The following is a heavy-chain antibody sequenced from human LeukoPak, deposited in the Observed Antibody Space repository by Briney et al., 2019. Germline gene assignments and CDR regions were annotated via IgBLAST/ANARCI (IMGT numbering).Heavy chain of an antibody. J-gene: IGHJ4*02. D-gene: IGHD6-13*01. CDR1: GFTFSSYS. CDR2: ISGSGGST. CDR3: AKTPYQGSSWYSDY. V-gene: IGHV3-23*01. Sequence: GGSLRLSCAASGFTFSSYSMNWVRQAPGKGLEWVSAISGSGGSTYYADSVKGRFTISRDNSKNTLYLQMNSLRAEDTAVYYCAKTPYQGSSWYSDYWGQGTLVTVSS.